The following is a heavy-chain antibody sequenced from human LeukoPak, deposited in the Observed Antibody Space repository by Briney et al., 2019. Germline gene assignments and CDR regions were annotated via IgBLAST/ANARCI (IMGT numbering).Heavy chain of an antibody. CDR3: AKDRYPPLGY. Sequence: PGGSLRLSCAASGFTVSSNYMSWVRQAPGKGLEWVSVIYSGGSTYYADSVKGRFTISRDNSKSTLYLQMNSLRAEDTAVYFCAKDRYPPLGYWGQGALVTVSS. D-gene: IGHD1-14*01. CDR1: GFTVSSNY. V-gene: IGHV3-53*01. J-gene: IGHJ4*02. CDR2: IYSGGST.